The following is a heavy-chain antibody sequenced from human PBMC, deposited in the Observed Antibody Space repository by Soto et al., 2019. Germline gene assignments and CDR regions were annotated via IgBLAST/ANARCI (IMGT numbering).Heavy chain of an antibody. CDR1: GFTFSSYE. D-gene: IGHD5-12*01. CDR2: ISSSGSTI. Sequence: GGSLRLSCVASGFTFSSYEMNWVRQAPGKGLEWVSYISSSGSTIYYADSVKGRFTISRDNAKNSLYLQMNSLRAEDTAVYYCGFTNSGYDYYFDYWGQGTLVTVSS. CDR3: GFTNSGYDYYFDY. V-gene: IGHV3-48*03. J-gene: IGHJ4*02.